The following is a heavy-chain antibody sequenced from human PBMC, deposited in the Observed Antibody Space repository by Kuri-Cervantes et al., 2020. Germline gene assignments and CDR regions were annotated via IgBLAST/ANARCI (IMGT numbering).Heavy chain of an antibody. CDR2: IKQDGSEK. J-gene: IGHJ6*03. CDR1: GFTFSNYW. Sequence: GESLKISCAASGFTFSNYWMSWVRQAPGKGLEWVANIKQDGSEKYYVDSVKGRFTISRDNAKNSLYLQMNSLKTEDTAVYYCTYTYMDVWGKGTTVTVSS. V-gene: IGHV3-7*03. D-gene: IGHD2-2*02. CDR3: TYTYMDV.